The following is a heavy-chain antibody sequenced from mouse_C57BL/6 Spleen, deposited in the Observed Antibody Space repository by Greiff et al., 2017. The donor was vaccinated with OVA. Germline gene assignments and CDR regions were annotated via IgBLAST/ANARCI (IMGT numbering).Heavy chain of an antibody. CDR2: IDPSDSYT. J-gene: IGHJ4*01. Sequence: QVQLQQSGAELVMPGASVKLSCKASGYTFTSYWMHWVKQRPGQGLEWIGEIDPSDSYTNYNQKFKGKSTLTVDKSSSTAYMQLSSLTSEDSAVYYCARSYYDLHAMDYWGQGTSVTVSS. D-gene: IGHD2-10*01. V-gene: IGHV1-69*01. CDR3: ARSYYDLHAMDY. CDR1: GYTFTSYW.